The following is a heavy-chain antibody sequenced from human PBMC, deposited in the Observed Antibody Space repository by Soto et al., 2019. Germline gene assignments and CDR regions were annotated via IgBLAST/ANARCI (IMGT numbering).Heavy chain of an antibody. CDR2: IYYSGST. Sequence: PSETLSLTCTVSGGSISSYYWSWIRQPPGKGLEWIGYIYYSGSTNYNPSLKSRVTISVDTSKNQFSLKLSSVTAADTAVYYCASGVYYDILTGYYPFDPWGQGTRVTV. D-gene: IGHD3-9*01. CDR3: ASGVYYDILTGYYPFDP. CDR1: GGSISSYY. V-gene: IGHV4-59*01. J-gene: IGHJ5*02.